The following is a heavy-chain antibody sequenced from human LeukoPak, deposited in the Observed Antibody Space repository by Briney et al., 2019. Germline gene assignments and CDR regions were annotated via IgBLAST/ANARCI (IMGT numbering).Heavy chain of an antibody. CDR1: GYTFTSYD. D-gene: IGHD3-10*01. V-gene: IGHV1-8*03. Sequence: ASVKVSCKASGYTFTSYDINWVRQATGQGLEWMGWMNPNSGNTGYAQKFQGRVTITRNTSISTAYKELSSLRSEDTAVYYCARGRRMKGSGRTERYYYYYYMDVWGKGTTVTVSS. CDR3: ARGRRMKGSGRTERYYYYYYMDV. J-gene: IGHJ6*03. CDR2: MNPNSGNT.